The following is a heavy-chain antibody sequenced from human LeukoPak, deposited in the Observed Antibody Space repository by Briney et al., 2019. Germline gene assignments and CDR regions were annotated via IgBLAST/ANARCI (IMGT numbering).Heavy chain of an antibody. J-gene: IGHJ6*02. V-gene: IGHV3-30*03. Sequence: GGSLRLSCAASGFTFSSYSMNWVRQAPGKGLEWVAVISYDGSNKYYADSVKGRFTISRDNSKNTLYLQMNSLRAEDTAVYYCARDHYGDYVQDYYYGMDVWGQGTTVTVSS. CDR1: GFTFSSYS. D-gene: IGHD4-17*01. CDR3: ARDHYGDYVQDYYYGMDV. CDR2: ISYDGSNK.